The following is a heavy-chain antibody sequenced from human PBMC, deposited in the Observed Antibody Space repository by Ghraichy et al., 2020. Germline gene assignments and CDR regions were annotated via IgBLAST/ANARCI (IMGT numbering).Heavy chain of an antibody. Sequence: GGSLRLSCAASGFTFSSYWMHWVRQAPGKGLVWVSRINSDASSTSYADFVKGRFTISRDNAKNTLYLQMNSLRAEDTAVYYCAKVRSGGYSSSWYYDGMDVWGQGTTVTVSS. V-gene: IGHV3-74*01. CDR3: AKVRSGGYSSSWYYDGMDV. J-gene: IGHJ6*02. CDR2: INSDASST. D-gene: IGHD6-13*01. CDR1: GFTFSSYW.